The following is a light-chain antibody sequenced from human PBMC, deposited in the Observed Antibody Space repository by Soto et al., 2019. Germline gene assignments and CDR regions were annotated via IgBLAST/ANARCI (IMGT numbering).Light chain of an antibody. CDR2: DVS. V-gene: IGLV2-14*01. CDR3: NSYTSSSTYV. CDR1: SSDVGGYNY. J-gene: IGLJ1*01. Sequence: QSALTQPASVSGSPGQSITISCTGTSSDVGGYNYVSWYQQHPGKAPKLMIYDVSNRPSWVSNRFSGSKSGNTASLTISGLQAEDGADYYCNSYTSSSTYVFGIGTKLTVL.